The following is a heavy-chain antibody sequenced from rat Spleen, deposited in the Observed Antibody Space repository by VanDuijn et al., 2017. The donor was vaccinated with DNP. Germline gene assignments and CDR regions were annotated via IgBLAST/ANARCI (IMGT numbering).Heavy chain of an antibody. CDR3: ASYYYDGYYAMDA. Sequence: EVQLQESGPGLVKPSQSLSLTCSVTAYSITTNYWGWIRKFPGNRLEWMGFIDSAGITNYNPSLKSRISITRDTSKNQFFLQLNSVTTEDTATYYCASYYYDGYYAMDAWGQGTSVTVSS. J-gene: IGHJ4*01. V-gene: IGHV3-3*01. D-gene: IGHD1-12*02. CDR1: AYSITTNY. CDR2: IDSAGIT.